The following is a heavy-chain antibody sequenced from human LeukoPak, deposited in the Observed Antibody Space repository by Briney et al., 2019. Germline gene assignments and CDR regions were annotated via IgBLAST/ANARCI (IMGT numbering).Heavy chain of an antibody. CDR3: ARARLKGDVVY. V-gene: IGHV4-34*01. CDR2: INHSGST. Sequence: SETLTLTCAVYGGSFSGYYWSWIRQPPGKGLEWIGEINHSGSTNYNPSLKSRVTISVDTSKNQFSLKLSSVTAADTAVYYCARARLKGDVVYWVQGTLVTVSS. D-gene: IGHD2-21*02. J-gene: IGHJ4*02. CDR1: GGSFSGYY.